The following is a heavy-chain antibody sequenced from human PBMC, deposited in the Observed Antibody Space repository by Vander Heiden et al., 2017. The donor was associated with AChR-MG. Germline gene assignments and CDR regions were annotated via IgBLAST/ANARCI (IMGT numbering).Heavy chain of an antibody. V-gene: IGHV4-59*01. CDR3: ASLPPGYHDYYLDV. CDR2: IYHTGST. J-gene: IGHJ6*03. CDR1: AGSIRDYY. Sequence: VQFQESGPGLLKPSETLSLTCTVSAGSIRDYYWSWLRQPPGKGLEWVGFIYHTGSTNYNPSLNSRVTISMDTSMNQLFLTLDYLTAADTAVYYCASLPPGYHDYYLDVWGKGTTVTVSS.